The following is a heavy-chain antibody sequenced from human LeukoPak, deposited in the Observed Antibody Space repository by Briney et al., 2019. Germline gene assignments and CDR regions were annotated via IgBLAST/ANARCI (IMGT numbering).Heavy chain of an antibody. CDR2: ISGTGGST. Sequence: GGSLRLSCAASGFTFSSYAMNWVRQTPGKGLEWVSGISGTGGSTYYLDSVKGRFTISRDNSKNTLYLQMNSLRAEDTAVYYCAKGTYCGGDCYYFDYWGQGTLVTVSS. J-gene: IGHJ4*02. CDR3: AKGTYCGGDCYYFDY. CDR1: GFTFSSYA. D-gene: IGHD2-21*01. V-gene: IGHV3-23*01.